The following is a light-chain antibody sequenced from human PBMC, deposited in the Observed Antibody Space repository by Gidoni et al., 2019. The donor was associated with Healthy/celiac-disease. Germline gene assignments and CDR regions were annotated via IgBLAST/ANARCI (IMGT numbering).Light chain of an antibody. CDR2: QDS. V-gene: IGLV3-1*01. CDR3: QACDSSTGV. CDR1: KLGDKY. Sequence: SYELTQPPSVSVSPGQTASITCSGDKLGDKYACWYQQKPGQSPVLVIYQDSKRPSGVPERFSGSNSGNTATLTISGTQAMDEAYYYCQACDSSTGVFGGGTKLTVL. J-gene: IGLJ2*01.